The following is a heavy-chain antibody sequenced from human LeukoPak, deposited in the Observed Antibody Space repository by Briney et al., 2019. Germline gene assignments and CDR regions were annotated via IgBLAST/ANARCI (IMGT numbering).Heavy chain of an antibody. V-gene: IGHV4-4*07. CDR3: ARSAHGGNAGVFDY. Sequence: LETLSLTCTVSGGSISSYYWSWIRQPAGKGLEWIGHIYTSGSTNYNPSLKSPVTMSVDTSKNQFSLKLNSVTAADTAVYYCARSAHGGNAGVFDYWGQGTLVTVSS. CDR1: GGSISSYY. D-gene: IGHD4-23*01. J-gene: IGHJ4*02. CDR2: IYTSGST.